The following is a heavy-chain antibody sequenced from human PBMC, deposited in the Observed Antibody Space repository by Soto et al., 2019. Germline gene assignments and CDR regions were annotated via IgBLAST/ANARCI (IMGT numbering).Heavy chain of an antibody. V-gene: IGHV3-23*01. D-gene: IGHD3-16*01. CDR1: GFTFSSYA. J-gene: IGHJ5*02. CDR2: VSGSGGST. CDR3: AKVLEYIWGSRRAVWFDP. Sequence: GGSLRLSCAASGFTFSSYAMSWVRQAPGKGLEWVSAVSGSGGSTYYADSVKGRFTISRDNSKNTLYLQMNSLRAEDTAVYYFAKVLEYIWGSRRAVWFDPWGQGTLVTVSS.